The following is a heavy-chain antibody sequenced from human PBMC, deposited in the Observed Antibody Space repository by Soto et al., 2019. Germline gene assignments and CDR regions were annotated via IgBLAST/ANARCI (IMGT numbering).Heavy chain of an antibody. J-gene: IGHJ6*02. CDR1: GGSISSSNW. D-gene: IGHD3-3*01. CDR3: AILLRSTYGMDV. Sequence: SETLSLTCAVSGGSISSSNWLTWVRQPPGKGLEWIGEIYHSGSTNYNPSLKSRVTISVDKSKNQFSLKVTSVTAADTAVYYCAILLRSTYGMDVWGQGTTVTVSS. CDR2: IYHSGST. V-gene: IGHV4-4*02.